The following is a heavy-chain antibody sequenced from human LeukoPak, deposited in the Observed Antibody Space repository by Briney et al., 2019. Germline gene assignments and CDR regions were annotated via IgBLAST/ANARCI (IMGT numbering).Heavy chain of an antibody. CDR1: GFTFDDYA. J-gene: IGHJ4*02. D-gene: IGHD3-22*01. V-gene: IGHV3-9*01. Sequence: GGSLRLSCAASGFTFDDYAMHWVRQAPGKGLEWVSGISWNSGSIGYADSVKGRFTISRDNAKNSLYLQMNSLRAEDTALYYCAKVLIATDSSGPLDYWGRGTLVTVSS. CDR3: AKVLIATDSSGPLDY. CDR2: ISWNSGSI.